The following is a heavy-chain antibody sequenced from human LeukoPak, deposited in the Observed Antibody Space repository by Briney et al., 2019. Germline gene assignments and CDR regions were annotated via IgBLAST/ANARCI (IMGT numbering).Heavy chain of an antibody. V-gene: IGHV3-21*01. CDR1: GFTVSSNY. J-gene: IGHJ4*02. CDR3: TRGRDYNSGCLDY. Sequence: GGSLRLSCAASGFTVSSNYMSWVRQAPGKGLEWVSSITSNSNYIYYADSVKGRFTISRDNTKNSLYLQMNSLRAEDTAVYYCTRGRDYNSGCLDYWGQGTLVTVSS. D-gene: IGHD6-19*01. CDR2: ITSNSNYI.